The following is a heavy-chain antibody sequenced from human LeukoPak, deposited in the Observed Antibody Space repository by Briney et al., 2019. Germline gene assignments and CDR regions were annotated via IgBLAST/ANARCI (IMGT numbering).Heavy chain of an antibody. CDR1: GFTFSNYG. Sequence: GGSLRLSCAASGFTFSNYGMHWVRQAPGKGLEWVAHIRFDESDKYYADSVKGRFTISRDNSKNTLYLQMNSLRAEDTAVYYCAKDHSYPSYWYFDLWGRGTLVTVSS. CDR3: AKDHSYPSYWYFDL. J-gene: IGHJ2*01. CDR2: IRFDESDK. D-gene: IGHD2-15*01. V-gene: IGHV3-30*02.